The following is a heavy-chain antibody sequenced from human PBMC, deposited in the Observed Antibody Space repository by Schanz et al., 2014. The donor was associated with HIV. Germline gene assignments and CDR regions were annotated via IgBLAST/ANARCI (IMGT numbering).Heavy chain of an antibody. CDR1: GFTFSSYG. Sequence: VQLVGSGGGVVQPGKSLRLSCAASGFTFSSYGMHWARQAPGKGRGWVESITSTSSYIYYADSVKGRFTISRDNAKNSVYLQMNSLRAEDTAVYYCANEEVPNDYWGQGTLVTVSS. CDR3: ANEEVPNDY. CDR2: ITSTSSYI. V-gene: IGHV3-21*04. J-gene: IGHJ4*02.